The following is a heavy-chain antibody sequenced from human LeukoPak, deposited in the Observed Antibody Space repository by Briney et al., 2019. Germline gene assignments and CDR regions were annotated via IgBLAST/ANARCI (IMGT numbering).Heavy chain of an antibody. CDR3: ARVLAYYYDSIGYYDWYFDL. D-gene: IGHD3-22*01. V-gene: IGHV3-66*01. CDR1: GFTVSSNY. Sequence: GGSLRLSCAAFGFTVSSNYMSWVGQAPGKGLEGVSIIYSGGSTYYTDSVKGRFTISRDNSKNTLYLQMNSLGAEDTAVYYCARVLAYYYDSIGYYDWYFDLWGRGTLVTVSS. J-gene: IGHJ2*01. CDR2: IYSGGST.